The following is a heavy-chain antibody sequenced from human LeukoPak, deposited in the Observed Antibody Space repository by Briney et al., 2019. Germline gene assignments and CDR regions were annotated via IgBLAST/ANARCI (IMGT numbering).Heavy chain of an antibody. V-gene: IGHV3-30*02. D-gene: IGHD6-19*01. J-gene: IGHJ4*02. CDR2: IRYDGSNK. Sequence: GGSLRLSCAASGFTFSSYGMNWVRQAPGKGLEWVTFIRYDGSNKYYADSVKGRFTISRVNSKNTLYLQMNGLRAEDTAAYYCAREPGIAVAGLDYWGQGTLVTVSS. CDR1: GFTFSSYG. CDR3: AREPGIAVAGLDY.